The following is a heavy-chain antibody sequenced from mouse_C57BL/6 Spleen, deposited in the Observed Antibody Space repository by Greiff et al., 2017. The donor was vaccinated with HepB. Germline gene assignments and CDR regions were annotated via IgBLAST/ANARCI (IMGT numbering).Heavy chain of an antibody. CDR3: ARSRDLSPFAY. D-gene: IGHD1-1*01. Sequence: QVHVKQPGAELVKPGASVKMSCKASGYTFTSYWITWVKQRPGQGLEWIGDIYPGSGSTNYNEKFKSKATLTVDTSSSTAYMQLSSLTSEDSAVYYCARSRDLSPFAYWGQGTLVTVSA. CDR2: IYPGSGST. V-gene: IGHV1-55*01. CDR1: GYTFTSYW. J-gene: IGHJ3*01.